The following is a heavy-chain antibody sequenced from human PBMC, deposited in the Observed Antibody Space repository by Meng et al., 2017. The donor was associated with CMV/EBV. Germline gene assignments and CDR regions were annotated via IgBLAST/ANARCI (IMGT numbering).Heavy chain of an antibody. D-gene: IGHD3-3*01. J-gene: IGHJ6*02. Sequence: LVKVSCKASGGTFSSYTISWVRQAPGQGLEWMGRIIPILGIANYAQKFQGRVTITADKSTSTAYMELSSLRSEDTAVYYCARDIITIFGVVKGGMDVWGQGTTVTVSS. CDR1: GGTFSSYT. V-gene: IGHV1-69*04. CDR3: ARDIITIFGVVKGGMDV. CDR2: IIPILGIA.